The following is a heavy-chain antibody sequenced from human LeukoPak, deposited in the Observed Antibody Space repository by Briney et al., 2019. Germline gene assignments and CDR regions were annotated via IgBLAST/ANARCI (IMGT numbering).Heavy chain of an antibody. D-gene: IGHD2-21*01. V-gene: IGHV3-33*06. CDR3: AKGFSTLWVNYFDD. CDR1: GFSFSTHG. J-gene: IGHJ4*02. CDR2: LWHDGRSI. Sequence: GGSLRLPCVASGFSFSTHGMHWARQAPGKGLEWVAVLWHDGRSIYNEDSVKGRFTISRDTSENTVYLQMNNLRAEDTAVYYCAKGFSTLWVNYFDDWGQGTPVTVSS.